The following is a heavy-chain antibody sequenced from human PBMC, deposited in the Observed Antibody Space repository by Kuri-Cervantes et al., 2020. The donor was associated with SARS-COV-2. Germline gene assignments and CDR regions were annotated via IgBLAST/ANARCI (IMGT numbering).Heavy chain of an antibody. CDR1: GFSLSTSGVG. CDR3: ARSLYSSSYDY. V-gene: IGHV2-70*11. D-gene: IGHD6-6*01. CDR2: IDRDDDK. J-gene: IGHJ4*02. Sequence: SGPTLVKPTQALTLTCTFSGFSLSTSGVGVGWIRQPPGKALEWLARIDRDDDKYYSTSLRTRLTISKDTSKNQVVLTMTNMDPVDTATYYCARSLYSSSYDYWGQGTLVPSPQ.